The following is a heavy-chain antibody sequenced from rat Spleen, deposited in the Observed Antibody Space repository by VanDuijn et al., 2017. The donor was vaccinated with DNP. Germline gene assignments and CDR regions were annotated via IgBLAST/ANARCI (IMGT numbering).Heavy chain of an antibody. CDR3: ATPMA. CDR1: GFTFSDYY. J-gene: IGHJ2*01. Sequence: EVQLVESGGGLVQPGRSLKLSCAASGFTFSDYYMAWVRQAPKKGLEWVATIFYDDGSAYYGDSVKDRFTISRDNTKSTLYLQMDSLTSEDTATYYCATPMAWGQGVMVTVSS. D-gene: IGHD1-12*02. V-gene: IGHV5-7*01. CDR2: IFYDDGSA.